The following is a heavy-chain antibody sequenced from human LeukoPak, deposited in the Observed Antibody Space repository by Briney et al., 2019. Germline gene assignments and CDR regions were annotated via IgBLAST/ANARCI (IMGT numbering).Heavy chain of an antibody. CDR2: TSVSDDST. D-gene: IGHD2-2*01. J-gene: IGHJ5*02. Sequence: GGSLRLSCAASGFTSSDYTMNWVRQAPGKGLEWVSGTSVSDDSTYYADSVKGRFTMSRDNSNNMLYLQMNSLRAEDTAVYYCAKDRFCSSTNCPYDQWGQGTLVTVSS. CDR1: GFTSSDYT. CDR3: AKDRFCSSTNCPYDQ. V-gene: IGHV3-23*01.